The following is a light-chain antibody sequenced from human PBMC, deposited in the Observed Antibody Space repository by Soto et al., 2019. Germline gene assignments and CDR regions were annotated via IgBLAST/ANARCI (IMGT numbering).Light chain of an antibody. CDR3: QHYNNWPLT. J-gene: IGKJ4*01. Sequence: EIVMTQSPATLSVSPGERATLSCRASQGVTSNLAWYQQKPGQAPRLLIYGASTRATGIPARFSGSGSGTDFTLTISGLQSEDFAVYYCQHYNNWPLTFGGGTKVEIK. V-gene: IGKV3-15*01. CDR1: QGVTSN. CDR2: GAS.